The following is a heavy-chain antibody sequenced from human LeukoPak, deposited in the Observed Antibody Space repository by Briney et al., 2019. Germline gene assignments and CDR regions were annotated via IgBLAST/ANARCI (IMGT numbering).Heavy chain of an antibody. CDR2: INSDGSST. Sequence: GGSLRLSCAASGFIFSNYWMHWVRQAPGKGLVWVSRINSDGSSTSYADSVKGRFTISRDNAKNTLYLQMNSLRAEDTAVYYYARFNGYCDSFDYWGQGTLVTVSS. D-gene: IGHD3-22*01. CDR3: ARFNGYCDSFDY. CDR1: GFIFSNYW. V-gene: IGHV3-74*01. J-gene: IGHJ4*02.